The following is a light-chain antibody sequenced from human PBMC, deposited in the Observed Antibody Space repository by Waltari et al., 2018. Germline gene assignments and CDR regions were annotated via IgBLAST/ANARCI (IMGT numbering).Light chain of an antibody. J-gene: IGLJ3*02. CDR2: DVA. Sequence: QSALTQPASVSGSPGQSSPISCPGTSLDIGSYDNVFWYQQHPGKAPKLMIYDVAKRPSGVSNRFSGSKSGYTASLTISGLQAEDEADYHCSAYRGSFTLVFGGGTKVTVL. CDR3: SAYRGSFTLV. V-gene: IGLV2-14*03. CDR1: SLDIGSYDN.